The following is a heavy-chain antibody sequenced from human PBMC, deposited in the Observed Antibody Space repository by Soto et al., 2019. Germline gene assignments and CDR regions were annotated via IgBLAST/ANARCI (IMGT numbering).Heavy chain of an antibody. CDR2: ISNDGSYK. CDR3: ARARDNPSRDV. Sequence: PGGSLRHSCAASGFTFSSYTMHWVRQAPGKGLEWVAFISNDGSYKYYVDYVKGRFTISRDNSKNTLYLQMNSLRVEDTAVHYCARARDNPSRDVWGQGTTVTVSS. CDR1: GFTFSSYT. J-gene: IGHJ6*02. V-gene: IGHV3-30*04.